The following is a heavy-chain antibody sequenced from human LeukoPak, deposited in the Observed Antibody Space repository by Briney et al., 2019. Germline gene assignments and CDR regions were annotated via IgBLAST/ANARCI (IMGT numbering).Heavy chain of an antibody. CDR3: ARGTAVDSQLGSYYYYMDV. V-gene: IGHV1-69*05. CDR1: GGTFSNFA. CDR2: INPIFGTA. D-gene: IGHD6-6*01. J-gene: IGHJ6*03. Sequence: SVKVSCKASGGTFSNFAISWVRQAPGQGLEWMGGINPIFGTAIYAQKFQGRVTFTTDESTSTAYIELNSLRSEDTAVYYCARGTAVDSQLGSYYYYMDVWGKGTTVTVSS.